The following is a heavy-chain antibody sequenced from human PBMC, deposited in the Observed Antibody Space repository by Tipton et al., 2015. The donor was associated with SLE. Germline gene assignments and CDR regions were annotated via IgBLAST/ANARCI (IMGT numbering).Heavy chain of an antibody. V-gene: IGHV3-49*04. CDR3: AAPGG. CDR2: IRYKTYGGTP. J-gene: IGHJ4*02. D-gene: IGHD2-15*01. CDR1: GFTFGDYA. Sequence: SLRLSCTASGFTFGDYAMHWVRQAPGKGLEWVGFIRYKTYGGTPEYAASVKGRFTISRDNSKNTLYLQMGSLRAEDMAVYYCAAPGGWGQGTLVTVSS.